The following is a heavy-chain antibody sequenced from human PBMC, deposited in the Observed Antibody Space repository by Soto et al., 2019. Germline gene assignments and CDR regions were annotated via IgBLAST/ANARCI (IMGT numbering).Heavy chain of an antibody. V-gene: IGHV4-39*01. D-gene: IGHD3-22*01. CDR3: AGGDYYHSSGYYFYYYTMDV. CDR2: VYYGGTT. J-gene: IGHJ6*02. Sequence: QLHLQESGPGLVKPSETLSLTCTVSGGSISSSTYFWGWIRQPPGKGLEWIGNVYYGGTTYYNPSLKSRVTISVETSTGQFSLTLSSVTAADTAVYYCAGGDYYHSSGYYFYYYTMDVWGQGTTVTVSS. CDR1: GGSISSSTYF.